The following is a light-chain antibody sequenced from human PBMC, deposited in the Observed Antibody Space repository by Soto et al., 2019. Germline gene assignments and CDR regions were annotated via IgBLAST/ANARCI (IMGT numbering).Light chain of an antibody. CDR2: GAS. CDR3: HQYGISPRT. J-gene: IGKJ1*01. CDR1: QSIGSNY. V-gene: IGKV3-20*01. Sequence: EIVMTQSPATLSLSPGERATLSCMASQSIGSNYLVWYQQKSGQAPSLLIYGASNRATGVPDRFSGSGSGTAFTLTISRLEPEDFAVYYCHQYGISPRTFGQGTKVDIK.